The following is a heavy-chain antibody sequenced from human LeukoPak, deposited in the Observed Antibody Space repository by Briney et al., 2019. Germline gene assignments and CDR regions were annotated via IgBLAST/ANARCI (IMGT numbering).Heavy chain of an antibody. Sequence: PGRSLRLSCAASGFTFSSYGMPWVRQAPDKGLEWVAVISYDGSNKYYADSVKGRFTISRDNSKNTLYLQMNSLRAEDTAVYYCANGKFDYWGQGTLVTVSS. CDR3: ANGKFDY. V-gene: IGHV3-30*18. J-gene: IGHJ4*02. CDR1: GFTFSSYG. CDR2: ISYDGSNK.